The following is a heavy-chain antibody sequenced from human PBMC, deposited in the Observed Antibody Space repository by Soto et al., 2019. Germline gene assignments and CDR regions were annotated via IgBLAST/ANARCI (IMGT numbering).Heavy chain of an antibody. V-gene: IGHV2-5*02. Sequence: QITLKESGPTLVKPTQTLTLTCTFSGFSLSSTRMAVGWIRQPPGKALEWLALIYWDDDKRYSPFLKSRLTITNDTSKTQVVLTMSNLDPVHTARYYCAQIVVAGLGYYFDYWGPGTLVTVSS. D-gene: IGHD6-19*01. J-gene: IGHJ4*02. CDR1: GFSLSSTRMA. CDR3: AQIVVAGLGYYFDY. CDR2: IYWDDDK.